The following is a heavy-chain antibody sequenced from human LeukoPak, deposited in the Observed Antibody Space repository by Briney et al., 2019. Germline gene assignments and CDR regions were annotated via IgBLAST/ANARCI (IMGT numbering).Heavy chain of an antibody. V-gene: IGHV3-74*01. CDR3: ARLDGFYTPNYHGMDV. Sequence: GGSLRLSCAASGFTFSNSWMHWVRQAPGKGLVWVSRIKNDGSTTLYADSVKGRFTISRDNAKNTLYLQMNSLRAEDTAVYYCARLDGFYTPNYHGMDVWGRGTTVTVSS. D-gene: IGHD3-3*01. CDR2: IKNDGSTT. J-gene: IGHJ6*02. CDR1: GFTFSNSW.